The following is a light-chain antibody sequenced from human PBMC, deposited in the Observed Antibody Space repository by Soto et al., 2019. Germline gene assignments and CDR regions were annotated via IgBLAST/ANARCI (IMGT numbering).Light chain of an antibody. Sequence: IQLTQSPSSLSASVGDRVTITCRASQGTINYLAWYQQKPGKAPKLLIYGASTLQSGVPSRFGGSGAGTDFTLTVSSLQPEDFATYYCQQLFMYPPTVGPGTKVDIK. V-gene: IGKV1-9*01. CDR2: GAS. J-gene: IGKJ3*01. CDR1: QGTINY. CDR3: QQLFMYPPT.